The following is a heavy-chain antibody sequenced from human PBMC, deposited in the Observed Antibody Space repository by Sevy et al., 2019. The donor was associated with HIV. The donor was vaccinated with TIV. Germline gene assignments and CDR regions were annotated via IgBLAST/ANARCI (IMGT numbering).Heavy chain of an antibody. D-gene: IGHD3-10*01. V-gene: IGHV3-23*01. Sequence: GGSLRLSCAATALNFGSRAMSWVRQAPEKGLQWISAINGDGLSTKYADSAKGRFTVSRDNSKSTVYLQMSRLRVEDTGVYYCVGFHFGSGSPCLDPWGQGTRVTVSS. J-gene: IGHJ5*02. CDR1: ALNFGSRA. CDR3: VGFHFGSGSPCLDP. CDR2: INGDGLST.